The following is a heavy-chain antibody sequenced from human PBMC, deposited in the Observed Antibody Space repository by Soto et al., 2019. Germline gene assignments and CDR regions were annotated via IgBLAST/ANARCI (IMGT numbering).Heavy chain of an antibody. D-gene: IGHD2-21*02. CDR2: INPSGGST. J-gene: IGHJ4*02. Sequence: QVQLMQSGAEVKKPGASVTISCKASGYTFTSYYIHWVRQAPRQGLESMAIINPSGGSTNYAQKFQGRVTVTRDTSTSTVNMELSSLSSEDTAVYYCARDLTAADYWGQGTLVTVSS. V-gene: IGHV1-46*01. CDR3: ARDLTAADY. CDR1: GYTFTSYY.